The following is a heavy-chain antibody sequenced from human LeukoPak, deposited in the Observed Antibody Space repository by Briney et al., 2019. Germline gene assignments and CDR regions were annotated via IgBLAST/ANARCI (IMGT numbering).Heavy chain of an antibody. V-gene: IGHV1-2*06. CDR1: GYTFTGYH. Sequence: ASVKVSCRASGYTFTGYHIHWVRQAPGQGLEWMGRIDPYSGDTNFAQKFQGRVTMTRDTSITTAYMDLSSLTPDDTAVYFCARDQGSLTRSWYTGYWGQGTQVTVSS. CDR3: ARDQGSLTRSWYTGY. D-gene: IGHD6-13*01. J-gene: IGHJ4*02. CDR2: IDPYSGDT.